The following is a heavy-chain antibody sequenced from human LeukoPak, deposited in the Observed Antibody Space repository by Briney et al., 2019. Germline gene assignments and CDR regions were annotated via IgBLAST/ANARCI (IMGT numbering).Heavy chain of an antibody. Sequence: GGSLRLSCVDSGFTFTNAWMSWVRQAPGKGLEWIGRIKSKADGETTNYAEPVRGRFTISRDDSKSAVYLQMNSLKIEDTAVYYCTTDLGTYYHGSQRLIPIDYWGQGTLVTVSS. CDR2: IKSKADGETT. D-gene: IGHD3-10*01. J-gene: IGHJ4*02. CDR3: TTDLGTYYHGSQRLIPIDY. V-gene: IGHV3-15*01. CDR1: GFTFTNAW.